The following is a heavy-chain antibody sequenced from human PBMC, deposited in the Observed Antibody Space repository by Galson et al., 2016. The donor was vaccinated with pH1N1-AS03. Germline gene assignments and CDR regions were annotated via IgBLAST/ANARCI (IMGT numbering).Heavy chain of an antibody. Sequence: SVKVSCKASGYTLTRYYMHWVRQAPGQGLEWMGIIDPSGGPTTYAPKFQGRITITTDTSTSTVYMELDSLRSGDTAVYYCARRYYFDYWGQGTTVTVSS. V-gene: IGHV1-46*01. CDR2: IDPSGGPT. D-gene: IGHD3-16*02. CDR1: GYTLTRYY. CDR3: ARRYYFDY. J-gene: IGHJ4*03.